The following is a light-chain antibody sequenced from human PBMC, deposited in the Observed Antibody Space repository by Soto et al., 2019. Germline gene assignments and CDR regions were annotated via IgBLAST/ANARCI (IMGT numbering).Light chain of an antibody. J-gene: IGKJ4*01. CDR2: AAS. V-gene: IGKV1-12*01. Sequence: DIQVTQSPSSVSASVGDRVTISCRASQTIASWVAWYQQRPGRAPSLLIFAASTLQTGVPSRFSGSGSGTDFTLTITSLQPEDFATYYCQPTNSFPLTFGGGTKVEIE. CDR3: QPTNSFPLT. CDR1: QTIASW.